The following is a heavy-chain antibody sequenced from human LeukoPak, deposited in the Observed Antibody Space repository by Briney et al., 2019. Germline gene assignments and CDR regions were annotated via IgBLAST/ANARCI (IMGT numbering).Heavy chain of an antibody. D-gene: IGHD2-21*02. CDR2: INHSGST. V-gene: IGHV4-34*01. Sequence: PSETLSLTCAVYGGSFSCYYWSWIRQPPGKGLEWIGEINHSGSTNYNPSLKSRVTISVDTSKNQFSLKLSSVTAADTAVYYCARDPQVTAIDYWGQGTLVTVSS. CDR1: GGSFSCYY. CDR3: ARDPQVTAIDY. J-gene: IGHJ4*02.